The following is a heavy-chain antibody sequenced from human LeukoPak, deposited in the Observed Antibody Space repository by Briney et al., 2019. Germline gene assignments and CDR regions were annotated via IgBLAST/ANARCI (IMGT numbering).Heavy chain of an antibody. CDR2: INPNSGGT. D-gene: IGHD2-2*02. CDR1: GYTFTGYY. J-gene: IGHJ4*02. CDR3: ARADCSSTSCYSGVDY. V-gene: IGHV1-2*02. Sequence: ASVKVTCKASGYTFTGYYMHWVRQAPGQGLEWMGWINPNSGGTNYAQKFQGRVTMTRDTSISTAYMELSRLRSDDTAVYYCARADCSSTSCYSGVDYWGQGTLVSVSS.